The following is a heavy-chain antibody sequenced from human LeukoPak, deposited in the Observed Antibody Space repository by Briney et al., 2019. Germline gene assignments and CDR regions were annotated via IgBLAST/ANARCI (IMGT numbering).Heavy chain of an antibody. D-gene: IGHD3-10*01. CDR2: VFYTGTT. CDR3: ARQVLLAFDY. V-gene: IGHV4-39*01. Sequence: PSETLSLTCSVSGGSISSTSYYWAWIRQPPGKGLEWIGTVFYTGTTYYNPSLKSRVTISVDTSNNQFSLKLSSVTAADTALYYCARQVLLAFDYWGQGALVTVSS. CDR1: GGSISSTSYY. J-gene: IGHJ4*02.